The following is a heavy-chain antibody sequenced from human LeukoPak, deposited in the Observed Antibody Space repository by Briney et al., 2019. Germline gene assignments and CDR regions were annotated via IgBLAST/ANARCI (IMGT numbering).Heavy chain of an antibody. J-gene: IGHJ4*02. Sequence: SETLSLTCAVYGGSFSGYYWSWIRQPPGKGLEWIGEINHSGSTNYNPSLKSRVTISVDTSKNQFSLKLSSVTAADTAVYYCARGHYYYDSSGYYYSYWGQGTLVTVSS. CDR2: INHSGST. V-gene: IGHV4-34*01. CDR1: GGSFSGYY. CDR3: ARGHYYYDSSGYYYSY. D-gene: IGHD3-22*01.